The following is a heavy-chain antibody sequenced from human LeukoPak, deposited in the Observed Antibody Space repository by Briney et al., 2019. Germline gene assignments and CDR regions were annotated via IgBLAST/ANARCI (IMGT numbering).Heavy chain of an antibody. Sequence: GGSLRLSCATSGFTFSTYAMSWVRRAPGKGLEWLSSISGSGESKYNADSVEGRITISRDNFRNTLYLQMNSLRAEDTAVYYCTKGYYYDRTGYLAQDALQIWGQGTMVTVSS. CDR1: GFTFSTYA. V-gene: IGHV3-23*01. CDR3: TKGYYYDRTGYLAQDALQI. J-gene: IGHJ3*02. D-gene: IGHD3-22*01. CDR2: ISGSGESK.